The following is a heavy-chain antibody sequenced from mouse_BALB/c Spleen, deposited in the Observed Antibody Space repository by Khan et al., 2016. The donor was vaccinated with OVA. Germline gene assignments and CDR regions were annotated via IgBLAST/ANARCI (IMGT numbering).Heavy chain of an antibody. J-gene: IGHJ4*01. CDR1: GFSLTSYG. CDR3: ARAFTTVVATDYAMDY. Sequence: VQLQESGPGLVAPSQSLSITCTVSGFSLTSYGVHWVRQPPGKGLEWLGVIWAGGSTNYNSALMSRLSISKDNSKSPVFLKINSLQTDDTAMYYGARAFTTVVATDYAMDYWGQGTAVTVFS. CDR2: IWAGGST. D-gene: IGHD1-1*01. V-gene: IGHV2-9*02.